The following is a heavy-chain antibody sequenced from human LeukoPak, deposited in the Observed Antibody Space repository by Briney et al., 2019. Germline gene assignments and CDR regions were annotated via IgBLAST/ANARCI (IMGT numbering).Heavy chain of an antibody. V-gene: IGHV3-7*04. CDR2: IKQDASEK. J-gene: IGHJ6*03. CDR3: ARGVSALMDV. Sequence: GGSLRLSCAASRFTFSNYWMTWVRQAPGKGLEWVANIKQDASEKYYVDSVRGRFTISRDNAKNSLYLQMDSLRVEDTAVYFCARGVSALMDVWGKGTTVTVSS. CDR1: RFTFSNYW. D-gene: IGHD6-6*01.